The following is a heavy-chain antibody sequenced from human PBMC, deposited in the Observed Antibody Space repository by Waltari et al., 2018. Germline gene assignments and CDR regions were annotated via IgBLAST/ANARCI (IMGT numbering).Heavy chain of an antibody. Sequence: QLVQSGAEVKRPGASVTVSCKTSGYTFANNDINWLRQAHGQGLEWMGWISIYSGYTKFAQRYQDSATITTATSSGTGLLELRRLRSDDTAVYYCAREARAVAGSWSAHWGQGPPVTVSS. D-gene: IGHD6-19*01. V-gene: IGHV1-18*04. CDR1: GYTFANND. CDR2: ISIYSGYT. J-gene: IGHJ5*02. CDR3: AREARAVAGSWSAH.